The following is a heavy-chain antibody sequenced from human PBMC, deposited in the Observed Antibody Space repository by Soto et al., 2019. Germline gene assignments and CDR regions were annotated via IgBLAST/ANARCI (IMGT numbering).Heavy chain of an antibody. Sequence: GWSLRLSCAASGFTFSSYAMSWVRQAPGKGLEWVSAISGSGGSTYYADSVKGRFTISRDNSKNTLYLQMNSLRAEDTAVYYCAKLGYYYDSSGYYSSVDYRGQGTLVTVSS. D-gene: IGHD3-22*01. CDR1: GFTFSSYA. J-gene: IGHJ4*02. V-gene: IGHV3-23*01. CDR2: ISGSGGST. CDR3: AKLGYYYDSSGYYSSVDY.